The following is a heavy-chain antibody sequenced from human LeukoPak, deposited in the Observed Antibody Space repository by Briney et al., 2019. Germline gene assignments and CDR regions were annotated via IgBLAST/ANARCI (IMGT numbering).Heavy chain of an antibody. V-gene: IGHV3-33*01. CDR3: ARDHRPEIQYYYMDV. J-gene: IGHJ6*03. Sequence: GGSLRLSCAASGFSLSNYGMHWVRQAPGKGLEWVAALLYDGNTKHYADSVKGRFTISRDISKNTFYLQMNSLTAEDTAVYYCARDHRPEIQYYYMDVWGKGTTVAVPS. D-gene: IGHD1-14*01. CDR2: LLYDGNTK. CDR1: GFSLSNYG.